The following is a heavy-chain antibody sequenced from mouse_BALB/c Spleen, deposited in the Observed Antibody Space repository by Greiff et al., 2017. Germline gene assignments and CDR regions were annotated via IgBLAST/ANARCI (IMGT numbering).Heavy chain of an antibody. CDR3: ARRSGNYYGSSPGWYFDV. CDR2: ISYSGST. Sequence: EVKLVESGPSLVKPSQTLSLTCSVTGDSITSGYWNWIRKFPGNKLEYMGYISYSGSTYYNPSLKSRISITRDTSKNQYYLQLNSVTTEDTATYYCARRSGNYYGSSPGWYFDVWGAGTTVTVSS. V-gene: IGHV3-8*02. J-gene: IGHJ1*01. CDR1: GDSITSGY. D-gene: IGHD1-1*01.